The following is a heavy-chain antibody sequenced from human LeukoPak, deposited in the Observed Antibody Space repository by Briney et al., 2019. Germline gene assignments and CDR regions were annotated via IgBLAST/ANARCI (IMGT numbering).Heavy chain of an antibody. V-gene: IGHV3-23*01. CDR3: AKDRVRYSSGWYYFDY. CDR1: GFTFSSYG. J-gene: IGHJ4*02. D-gene: IGHD6-19*01. CDR2: ISGSGGST. Sequence: GGSLRLSCAASGFTFSSYGMSWVRQAPGKGLEWVSAISGSGGSTYYADSVKGRFTISRDNSKNTLYLQMNSLRAEDTAVYYCAKDRVRYSSGWYYFDYWGQGTLVTVSS.